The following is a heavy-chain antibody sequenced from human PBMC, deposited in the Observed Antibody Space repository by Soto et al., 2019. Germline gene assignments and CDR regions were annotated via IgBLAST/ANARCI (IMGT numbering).Heavy chain of an antibody. V-gene: IGHV1-2*02. CDR2: INAHSGGT. J-gene: IGHJ5*02. Sequence: AAVKVSCKASGFSFTGYYIHWLRQAPGQGLEWMGWINAHSGGTEYAQKFQGRVTLTRDTSIATAYLTLTSLTSDDTALYYCAKDLTRQLAYWLDPWGQGTQVTVSS. CDR1: GFSFTGYY. D-gene: IGHD6-6*01. CDR3: AKDLTRQLAYWLDP.